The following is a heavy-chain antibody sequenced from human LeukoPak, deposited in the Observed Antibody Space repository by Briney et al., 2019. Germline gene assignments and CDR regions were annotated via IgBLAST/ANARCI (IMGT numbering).Heavy chain of an antibody. D-gene: IGHD6-19*01. Sequence: PSETLSLTCTVSGGSISSYYWSWIRQPPGKGLEWIGYIYYSGSTNYNPSLKCRVTISVDTSKNQFSLKLSSVTAADTAVYYCARGVSGWLRGAAFDIWGQGTMVTVSS. J-gene: IGHJ3*02. V-gene: IGHV4-59*01. CDR2: IYYSGST. CDR1: GGSISSYY. CDR3: ARGVSGWLRGAAFDI.